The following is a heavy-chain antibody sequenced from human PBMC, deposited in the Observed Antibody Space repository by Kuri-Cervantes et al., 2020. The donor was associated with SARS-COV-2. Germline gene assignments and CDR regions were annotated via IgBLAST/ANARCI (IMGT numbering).Heavy chain of an antibody. J-gene: IGHJ3*02. CDR2: IIPIFGTA. V-gene: IGHV1-69*06. D-gene: IGHD4-23*01. Sequence: SVKVSCKASGGTFSSYTISWVRQAPGQGLEWMGGIIPIFGTANYAQKFQGRVTITADKSTSTDYMELSSLRSEDTAVYYCARDGPTVVTPSDAFDIWGQGTMVTVSS. CDR1: GGTFSSYT. CDR3: ARDGPTVVTPSDAFDI.